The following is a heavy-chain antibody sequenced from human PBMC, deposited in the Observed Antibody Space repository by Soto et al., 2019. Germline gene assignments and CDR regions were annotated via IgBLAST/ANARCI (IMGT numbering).Heavy chain of an antibody. D-gene: IGHD3-22*01. CDR1: GYSFTSYW. V-gene: IGHV5-51*01. J-gene: IGHJ6*02. CDR2: IYPGDSDT. Sequence: PGESLKISCKGSGYSFTSYWIGWVRQMPGKGLEWVGIIYPGDSDTRYSPSFQGQVTISADKSISTAYLQWSSLKASDTAMYYCARDTYYYDSSGSFGMDVWGQGTTVTVSS. CDR3: ARDTYYYDSSGSFGMDV.